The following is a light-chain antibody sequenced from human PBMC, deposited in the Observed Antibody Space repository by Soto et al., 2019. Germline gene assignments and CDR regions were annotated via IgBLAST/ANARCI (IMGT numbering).Light chain of an antibody. V-gene: IGKV1-5*03. CDR1: QTISSW. Sequence: DIQMTQSPSTLSGSVGDRVTITCRASQTISSWLAWYQQKPGKAPKLLIYKASTLKSGVPSRFSGSGSGTELTITISSLQPDDCATYYGQHYNSYSEAFGQGTKVDIK. CDR2: KAS. CDR3: QHYNSYSEA. J-gene: IGKJ1*01.